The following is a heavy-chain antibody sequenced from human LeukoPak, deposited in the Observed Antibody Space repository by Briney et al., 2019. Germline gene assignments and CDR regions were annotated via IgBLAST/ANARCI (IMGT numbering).Heavy chain of an antibody. Sequence: PGGSLRLSCAPSGFAFSSYSMNWVRQAPGKGLEWVSSISLSSSYIYYADSVKGRFTISRDNAKNSVYLQMNSLRAEDTAVYYCAREVNNWFDPWGQGTLVTVSS. J-gene: IGHJ5*02. CDR2: ISLSSSYI. V-gene: IGHV3-21*01. CDR1: GFAFSSYS. CDR3: AREVNNWFDP.